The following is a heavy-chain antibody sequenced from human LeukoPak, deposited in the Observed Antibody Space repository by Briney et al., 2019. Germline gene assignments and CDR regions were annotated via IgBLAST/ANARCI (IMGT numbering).Heavy chain of an antibody. Sequence: GGSLRLSCAASGFTFSTYSMNWLRLAPGKGLEWVSGISGSGAKAYYTDSVKPRFTISRDNSKNTLYLEMNSLRAEDTAVYYCARVTSGSLGNWGQGTLVTVSS. CDR3: ARVTSGSLGN. CDR2: ISGSGAKA. J-gene: IGHJ4*02. CDR1: GFTFSTYS. D-gene: IGHD3-10*01. V-gene: IGHV3-23*01.